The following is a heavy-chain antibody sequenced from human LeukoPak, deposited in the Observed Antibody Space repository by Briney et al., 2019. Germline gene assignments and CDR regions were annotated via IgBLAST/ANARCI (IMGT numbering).Heavy chain of an antibody. V-gene: IGHV3-7*01. CDR1: GFTFSSHW. Sequence: GGSLRLSCEVSGFTFSSHWMSWVRQAPGKGLEWVANIKQDGGEKHYVDSVKGQFTISRDNAKNSLYLQMNSLRAEDTAVYYCAKGKPSSSSDVWGQGTTVTVSS. D-gene: IGHD6-13*01. CDR3: AKGKPSSSSDV. J-gene: IGHJ6*02. CDR2: IKQDGGEK.